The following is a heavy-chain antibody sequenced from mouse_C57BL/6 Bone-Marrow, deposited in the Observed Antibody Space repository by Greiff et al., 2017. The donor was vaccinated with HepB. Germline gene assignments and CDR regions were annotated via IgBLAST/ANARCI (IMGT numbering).Heavy chain of an antibody. D-gene: IGHD2-3*01. Sequence: VQLVESGAELVRPGASVKLSCKASGYTFTDYYINWVKQRPGQGLEWIARIYPGSGNTYYNEKFKGKATLTAEKSSSTAYMQLSSLTSEDSAVYFCARDDGYLHYYAMDYWGQGTSVTVSS. CDR2: IYPGSGNT. CDR3: ARDDGYLHYYAMDY. J-gene: IGHJ4*01. V-gene: IGHV1-76*01. CDR1: GYTFTDYY.